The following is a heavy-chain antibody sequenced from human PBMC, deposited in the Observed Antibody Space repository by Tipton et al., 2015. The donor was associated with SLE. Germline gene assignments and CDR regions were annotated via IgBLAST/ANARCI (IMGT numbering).Heavy chain of an antibody. CDR1: GGSISSGSYY. Sequence: LRLSCTVSGGSISSGSYYWSWIRQPAGKGLEWIGHIYTSGSTNYNPSLKSRVTISVDTSKNQFSLKLSSVTAADTAVYYCASKDGYNSPVAFDIWGQGTMVTVSS. CDR3: ASKDGYNSPVAFDI. CDR2: IYTSGST. J-gene: IGHJ3*02. D-gene: IGHD5-24*01. V-gene: IGHV4-61*09.